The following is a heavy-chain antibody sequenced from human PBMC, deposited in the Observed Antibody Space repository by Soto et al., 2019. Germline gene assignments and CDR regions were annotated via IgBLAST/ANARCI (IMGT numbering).Heavy chain of an antibody. J-gene: IGHJ4*02. CDR2: IWYDGSNK. V-gene: IGHV3-33*01. CDR3: ASSIN. CDR1: GFPFSSYG. Sequence: QVQLVESGGGVVQPGRSLRLSCAASGFPFSSYGMHWVRQAPGKGLEWVAVIWYDGSNKDYADSVKGRFTISRDNSKNTLYLQMNSLRADDTAVYYCASSINWGQGTLVTVSS.